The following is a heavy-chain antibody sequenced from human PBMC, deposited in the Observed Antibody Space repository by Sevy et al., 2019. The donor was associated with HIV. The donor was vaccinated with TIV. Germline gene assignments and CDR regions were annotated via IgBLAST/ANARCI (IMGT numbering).Heavy chain of an antibody. CDR2: IYYSGST. V-gene: IGHV4-39*01. D-gene: IGHD3-3*01. J-gene: IGHJ4*02. Sequence: SETLSLTCTVSGGSISSSSYYWGWIRQPPGKGLEWIGSIYYSGSTYYYPSLKSRVTISVDTSKNQFSLKLSSVTAADTAVYYCARQWHDFWSGYPYYFDYWGQGTLVTVSS. CDR3: ARQWHDFWSGYPYYFDY. CDR1: GGSISSSSYY.